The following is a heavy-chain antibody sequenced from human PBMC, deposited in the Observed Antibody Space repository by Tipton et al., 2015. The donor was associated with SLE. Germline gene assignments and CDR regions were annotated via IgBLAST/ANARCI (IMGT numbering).Heavy chain of an antibody. J-gene: IGHJ4*02. CDR2: IYYSGST. CDR1: GGSISSYY. D-gene: IGHD4-11*01. CDR3: ARGALSNYPDY. V-gene: IGHV4-59*01. Sequence: LRLSCTVSGGSISSYYWSWIRQPPGKGLEWIGYIYYSGSTNYNPSLKSRVTISVDTSKNQFSLKLSSVTAADTAVYYCARGALSNYPDYWGQGTLVTVSS.